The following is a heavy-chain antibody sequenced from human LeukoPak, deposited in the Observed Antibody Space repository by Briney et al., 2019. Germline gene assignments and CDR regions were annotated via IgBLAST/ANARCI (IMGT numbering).Heavy chain of an antibody. J-gene: IGHJ4*02. D-gene: IGHD5-12*01. CDR2: ISYDGSNK. Sequence: GGSLRLSCAASGFTFSSYAMHWVRQAPGKGLEWVAVISYDGSNKYYADSVKGRFTISRVNSKNTLYLQMNSLKAEDTAVYYCARSLGLYSGYEWGYFDYWGQGTLVTVSS. CDR1: GFTFSSYA. V-gene: IGHV3-30*04. CDR3: ARSLGLYSGYEWGYFDY.